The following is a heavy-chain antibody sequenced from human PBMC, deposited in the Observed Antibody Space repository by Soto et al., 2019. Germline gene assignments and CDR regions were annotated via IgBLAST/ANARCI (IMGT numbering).Heavy chain of an antibody. V-gene: IGHV3-23*01. CDR3: AKREYSSSRGKDYYGMDV. D-gene: IGHD6-6*01. CDR2: ISGSGGST. Sequence: WGSLRLSCAASGFTFSSYAMSWVRQAPGRGLEWVSAISGSGGSTYYADSVKGRFTISRDNSKNTLYLQMSSLRAEDTAVYYCAKREYSSSRGKDYYGMDVWGQGSTVTVSS. CDR1: GFTFSSYA. J-gene: IGHJ6*02.